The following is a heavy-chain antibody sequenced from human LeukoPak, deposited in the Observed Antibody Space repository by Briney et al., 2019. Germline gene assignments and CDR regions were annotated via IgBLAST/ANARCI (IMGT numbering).Heavy chain of an antibody. Sequence: GGSLRLSCAASGFTFSSFSMNWVRQAPGKGLEWLSYISSGSGSIYYADSVQGRFTISRDNARNSLYLQMNSLRDEDTAVYYCARVSADAFDIWGQGTMVTVSS. CDR2: ISSGSGSI. V-gene: IGHV3-48*02. J-gene: IGHJ3*02. CDR3: ARVSADAFDI. CDR1: GFTFSSFS.